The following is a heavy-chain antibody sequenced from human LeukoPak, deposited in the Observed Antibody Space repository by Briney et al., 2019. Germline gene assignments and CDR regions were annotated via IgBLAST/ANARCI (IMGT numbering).Heavy chain of an antibody. CDR1: GGSIRSYY. D-gene: IGHD3-3*01. V-gene: IGHV4-59*08. J-gene: IGHJ3*02. CDR3: ARAFRGIFGVFEAFDI. CDR2: IYYSGST. Sequence: PSETLSLTCTVSGGSIRSYYWSWIRQPPGKGLEWIGDIYYSGSTNYNPSLKSRVTISEDTSKNQFSLKLSSVTAADTAVYYCARAFRGIFGVFEAFDIWGQGTMVTVSS.